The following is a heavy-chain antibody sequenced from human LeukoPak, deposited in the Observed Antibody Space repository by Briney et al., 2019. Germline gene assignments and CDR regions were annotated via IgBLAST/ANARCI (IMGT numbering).Heavy chain of an antibody. J-gene: IGHJ4*02. Sequence: GRSLRLSCAASGFTFSSYAMHWVRQAPGKGLEWVADISYDGSNKYYADSVKGRFTISRDNSKNTLYLQMNSLRAEDTAVYYCASGRGRYSSSPCWGQGTLVTVSS. V-gene: IGHV3-30*04. CDR2: ISYDGSNK. CDR3: ASGRGRYSSSPC. CDR1: GFTFSSYA. D-gene: IGHD6-13*01.